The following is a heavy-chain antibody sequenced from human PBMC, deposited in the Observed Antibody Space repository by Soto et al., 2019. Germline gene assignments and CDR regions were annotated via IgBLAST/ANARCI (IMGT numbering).Heavy chain of an antibody. CDR2: ISGSGGST. V-gene: IGHV3-23*01. J-gene: IGHJ6*03. D-gene: IGHD3-9*01. Sequence: GGSLRLSCAASGFTFSSYAMSWVRQAPGKGLEWVSAISGSGGSTYYADSVKGRFTISRDNSKNTLYLQMNSLRAEDTAVYYCAKFRNYDILTGYYVYMDVWGKGTTVTVSS. CDR1: GFTFSSYA. CDR3: AKFRNYDILTGYYVYMDV.